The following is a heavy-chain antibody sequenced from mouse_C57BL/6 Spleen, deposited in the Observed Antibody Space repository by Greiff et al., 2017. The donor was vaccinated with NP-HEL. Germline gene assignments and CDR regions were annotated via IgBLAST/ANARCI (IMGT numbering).Heavy chain of an antibody. Sequence: EVQLQQSGPELVKPGASVKIPCKASGYTFTDYNMDWVKQSHGKSLEWIGDINPNNGGTIYNQKFKGKATLTVDKSSSTAYMELRSLTSEDTAVYYCAREDYGNLYAMDYWGQGTSVTVSS. J-gene: IGHJ4*01. CDR1: GYTFTDYN. CDR3: AREDYGNLYAMDY. CDR2: INPNNGGT. D-gene: IGHD2-1*01. V-gene: IGHV1-18*01.